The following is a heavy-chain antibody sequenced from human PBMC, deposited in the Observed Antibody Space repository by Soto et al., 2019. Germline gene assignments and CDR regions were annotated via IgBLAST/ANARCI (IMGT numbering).Heavy chain of an antibody. Sequence: QVQLQESGPGLVKPSGTLSLTCAVSRGSISSSNWWSWVRQSPGKGLGWIGAMYHTGITNYSPSLKSRVTMSVDKSKNQFSLQLSSVTAADTAVYYCARESYNESNVGYFDLWGRGTLVSVSS. CDR3: ARESYNESNVGYFDL. V-gene: IGHV4-4*02. CDR2: MYHTGIT. J-gene: IGHJ2*01. CDR1: RGSISSSNW. D-gene: IGHD1-1*01.